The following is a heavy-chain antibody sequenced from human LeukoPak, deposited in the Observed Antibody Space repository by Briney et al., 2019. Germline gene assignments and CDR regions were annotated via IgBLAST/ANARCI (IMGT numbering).Heavy chain of an antibody. CDR2: INHSGST. CDR3: ARSRYYDRPSRRDFDL. Sequence: SETLSLTCAVYGGSFSGYYWSWIRQPPGKGLEWIGEINHSGSTNYNPSLKSRVTISVDTSKNQFSLKLSSVTAADTAVYYCARSRYYDRPSRRDFDLWGRGTLVTVSS. V-gene: IGHV4-34*01. J-gene: IGHJ2*01. D-gene: IGHD3-22*01. CDR1: GGSFSGYY.